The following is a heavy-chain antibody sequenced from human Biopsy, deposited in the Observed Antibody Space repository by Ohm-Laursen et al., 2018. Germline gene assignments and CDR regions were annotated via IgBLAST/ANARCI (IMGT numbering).Heavy chain of an antibody. V-gene: IGHV1-2*02. CDR2: INPNSGGT. D-gene: IGHD1-26*01. J-gene: IGHJ2*01. Sequence: SVKVSCKASGYTFTDSYMHWVRQAPGQGLEWMGWINPNSGGTNFAQKFQGRVTMTRDTSMSTAYMELNRLRSDDTAVYYCARGGLNYWYFDLWGRGTLVTVSS. CDR3: ARGGLNYWYFDL. CDR1: GYTFTDSY.